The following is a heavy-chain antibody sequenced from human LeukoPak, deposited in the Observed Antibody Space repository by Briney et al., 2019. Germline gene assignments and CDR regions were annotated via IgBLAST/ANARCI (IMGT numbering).Heavy chain of an antibody. V-gene: IGHV3-33*06. D-gene: IGHD3-22*01. J-gene: IGHJ4*02. CDR3: AKDERGYYDSSGFFGAIDY. CDR1: GFTFSSYG. CDR2: IWYDGSNK. Sequence: GRSLRLSCAASGFTFSSYGMHWVRQAPGKGLEWVAFIWYDGSNKYYADSVKGRFTVSRDNSKNTLYLQMNSLRAEDTAVYYCAKDERGYYDSSGFFGAIDYWGQGSLVSVSS.